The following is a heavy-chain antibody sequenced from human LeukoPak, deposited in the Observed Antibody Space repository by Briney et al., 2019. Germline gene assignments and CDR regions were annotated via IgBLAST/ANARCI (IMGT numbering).Heavy chain of an antibody. CDR1: GFTFSSYW. D-gene: IGHD2-2*01. CDR3: ARWGLGGYCSSTSCYGY. CDR2: IKQDGSQK. Sequence: GGSLRLSCAASGFTFSSYWMSWVRQAPGKGLEWVANIKQDGSQKYYTISRDNAKNSLYPQMNSLRAEDTAVYYCARWGLGGYCSSTSCYGYWGQGTLVTVSS. J-gene: IGHJ4*02. V-gene: IGHV3-7*03.